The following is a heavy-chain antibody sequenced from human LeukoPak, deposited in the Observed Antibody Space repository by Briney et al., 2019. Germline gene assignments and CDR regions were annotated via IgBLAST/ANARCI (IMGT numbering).Heavy chain of an antibody. V-gene: IGHV3-23*01. J-gene: IGHJ4*02. CDR1: GFTFSSYA. D-gene: IGHD6-13*01. CDR2: ISGSGGST. Sequence: PGGSLRLSCAASGFTFSSYAMSWVRQAPGKGLEWVSAISGSGGSTYYADSVKGRFTISRDNPKNTLYLQMNSLRAEDTAVYYCAKLGGSSRSHARDYWGQRTLVTVSS. CDR3: AKLGGSSRSHARDY.